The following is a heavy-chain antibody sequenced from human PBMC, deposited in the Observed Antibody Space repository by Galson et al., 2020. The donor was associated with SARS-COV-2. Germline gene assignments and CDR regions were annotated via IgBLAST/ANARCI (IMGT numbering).Heavy chain of an antibody. Sequence: GESLKISCAASGFTFSSYAMHWVRQAPGKGLEWVAVISYDGSNKYYADSVKGRFTISRDNSKNTLYLQMNSLRAEDTAVYYWAREGVVPAAIFDFWGHGTLVTVSS. CDR3: AREGVVPAAIFDF. D-gene: IGHD2-2*02. V-gene: IGHV3-30*04. CDR1: GFTFSSYA. CDR2: ISYDGSNK. J-gene: IGHJ4*01.